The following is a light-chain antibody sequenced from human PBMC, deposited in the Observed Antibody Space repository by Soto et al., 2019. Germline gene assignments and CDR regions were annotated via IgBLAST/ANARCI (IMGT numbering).Light chain of an antibody. CDR3: SSSTSSSTLV. CDR2: EVR. J-gene: IGLJ1*01. CDR1: ASDVGAYDY. Sequence: QSALTQPASVSGSPGQSITISCTGTASDVGAYDYVSWYQHHPGIPPKLLIFEVRDRPSGVSNRFSGSKSGNTASLTISGLQPEDEADYFCSSSTSSSTLVFGTVTKLTVL. V-gene: IGLV2-14*01.